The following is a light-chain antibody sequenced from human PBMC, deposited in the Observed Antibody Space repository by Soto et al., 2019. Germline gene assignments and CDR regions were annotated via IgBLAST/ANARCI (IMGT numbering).Light chain of an antibody. CDR3: QQFGSSPPYT. J-gene: IGKJ2*01. CDR1: QNINSNS. Sequence: EIVLTQSPGTLSLSPGDRATLSCRASQNINSNSLSWYQQKPGQAPRLLIYGASSRATGIPDRFSGSGSGTDFTLTISRLEPEDFAVYYCQQFGSSPPYTFGQGTKVEIK. CDR2: GAS. V-gene: IGKV3-20*01.